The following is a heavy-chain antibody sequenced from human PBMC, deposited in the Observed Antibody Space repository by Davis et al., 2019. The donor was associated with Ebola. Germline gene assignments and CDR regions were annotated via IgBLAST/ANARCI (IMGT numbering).Heavy chain of an antibody. V-gene: IGHV4-39*07. CDR1: GGSISSSSYY. D-gene: IGHD2-15*01. Sequence: SVTLSLTCTVSGGSISSSSYYWGWIRQPPGKGLEWIGSIYYSGSTYYNPSLKSRVTISVDTSKNQFSLKLSSVTAADTAVYYCARDRYCSGGSCYFGSYGMDVWGQGTTVTVSS. J-gene: IGHJ6*02. CDR2: IYYSGST. CDR3: ARDRYCSGGSCYFGSYGMDV.